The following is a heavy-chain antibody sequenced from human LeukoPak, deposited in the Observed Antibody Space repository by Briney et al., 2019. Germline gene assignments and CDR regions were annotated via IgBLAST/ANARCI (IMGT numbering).Heavy chain of an antibody. V-gene: IGHV4-4*07. CDR1: GGSISSYY. CDR3: ARESSTSAGAVQSSMDV. CDR2: IYTSGST. J-gene: IGHJ6*03. D-gene: IGHD2-2*01. Sequence: SETLSLTCTVSGGSISSYYWSWIRQPAGKGLEWIGRIYTSGSTNYNPSLKSRVTMSVDTSKNQFSLKLSSVTAADTAVYYCARESSTSAGAVQSSMDVWGKGTTVTISS.